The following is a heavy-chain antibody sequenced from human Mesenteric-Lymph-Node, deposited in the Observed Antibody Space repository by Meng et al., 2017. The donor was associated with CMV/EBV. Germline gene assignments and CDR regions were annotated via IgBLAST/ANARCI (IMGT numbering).Heavy chain of an antibody. CDR1: SISTGSYY. V-gene: IGHV4-31*02. J-gene: IGHJ5*02. Sequence: SISTGSYYWNWIRQHPEKGLEWIGYIYYSGRTYYNPSLKSRVTISVDTSKNQFSLKLSSVTAADTAVYYCARDKYLASMGVTWFDPWGQGTLVTVSS. CDR2: IYYSGRT. D-gene: IGHD2-21*02. CDR3: ARDKYLASMGVTWFDP.